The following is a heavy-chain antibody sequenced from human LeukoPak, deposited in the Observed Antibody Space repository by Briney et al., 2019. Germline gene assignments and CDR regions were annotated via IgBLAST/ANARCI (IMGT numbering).Heavy chain of an antibody. D-gene: IGHD3-16*01. CDR1: GDSISNSAYY. CDR3: ARGLN. CDR2: IYYSGST. V-gene: IGHV4-39*01. Sequence: SETLSLTCTVSGDSISNSAYYWGWIRQSPGKGLEWIGNIYYSGSTYYNPSLKSRVTISVDTSKNQCSLKLSSVTAADTAVYYCARGLNWGQGTLVTVPS. J-gene: IGHJ4*02.